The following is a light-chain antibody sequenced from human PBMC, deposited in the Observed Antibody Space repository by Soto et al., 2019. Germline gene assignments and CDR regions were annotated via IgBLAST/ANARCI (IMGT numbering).Light chain of an antibody. CDR1: QSVYSSF. Sequence: EIVLTQSPGTLSLSPGERATLSCRASQSVYSSFLAWYQQKPGQAPRLLIYGASRRATGIPDRFSGSGSGTDFTLTISRLAPEDFAVYYCQQYAGSPWTFDQGTKVELK. J-gene: IGKJ1*01. CDR3: QQYAGSPWT. CDR2: GAS. V-gene: IGKV3-20*01.